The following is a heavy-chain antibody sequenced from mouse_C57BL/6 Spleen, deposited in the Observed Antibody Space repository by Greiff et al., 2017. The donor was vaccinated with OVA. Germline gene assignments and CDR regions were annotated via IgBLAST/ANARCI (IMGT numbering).Heavy chain of an antibody. Sequence: VQLKQSVAELVRPGASVKLSCTASGFNIKNTYMHWVKQRPEQGLEWIGRIDPASGNTKYAPKFQGKATITADTSSNTAYLQLSSLTSEDTTIYYCGTDGSSYEDYFDYWGQGTTLTVSS. CDR3: GTDGSSYEDYFDY. J-gene: IGHJ2*01. CDR1: GFNIKNTY. V-gene: IGHV14-3*01. CDR2: IDPASGNT. D-gene: IGHD1-1*01.